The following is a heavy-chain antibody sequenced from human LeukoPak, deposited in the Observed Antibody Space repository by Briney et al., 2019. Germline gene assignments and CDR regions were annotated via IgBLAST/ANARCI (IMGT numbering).Heavy chain of an antibody. CDR1: GGSISSYY. J-gene: IGHJ6*03. Sequence: PSETLSLTXTVSGGSISSYYWSWIRQPAGKGLEWIGRIYTSGSTNYNPSLKSRVTMSVDTSKNQFSLKLSSVTAADTAVYYCLGDCSSTSCYTYYYMDVWGKGTTVTVSS. V-gene: IGHV4-4*07. CDR2: IYTSGST. CDR3: LGDCSSTSCYTYYYMDV. D-gene: IGHD2-2*02.